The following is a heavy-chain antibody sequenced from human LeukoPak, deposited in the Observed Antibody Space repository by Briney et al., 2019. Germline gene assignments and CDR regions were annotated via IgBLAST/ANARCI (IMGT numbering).Heavy chain of an antibody. CDR2: IGTAGDT. Sequence: GRSLRLSCAASGFTFSSYDMHWVRQATGKGLEWVSAIGTAGDTYYPGSVKGRFTISRENAKNSLYLQMNSLRAGDTAVYYCARDHFPYGMDVWGQGTTVTVSS. CDR1: GFTFSSYD. CDR3: ARDHFPYGMDV. J-gene: IGHJ6*02. V-gene: IGHV3-13*01.